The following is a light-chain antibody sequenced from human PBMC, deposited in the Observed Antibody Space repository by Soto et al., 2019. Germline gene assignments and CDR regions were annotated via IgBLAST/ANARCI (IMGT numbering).Light chain of an antibody. CDR3: GTWDSRLSAGAV. Sequence: QSVLTQPPSVSAAPGQKVTISCSGSYSNIGHNYLSWYQQLPGTAPRLLIYENNRRPSWIPDRFSGSKSGTSATLGITGLQTGDEADYYCGTWDSRLSAGAVFGGGTQLTVL. J-gene: IGLJ7*01. CDR1: YSNIGHNY. V-gene: IGLV1-51*01. CDR2: ENN.